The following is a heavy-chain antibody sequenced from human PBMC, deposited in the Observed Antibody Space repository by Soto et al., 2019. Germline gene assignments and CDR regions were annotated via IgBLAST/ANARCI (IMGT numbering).Heavy chain of an antibody. CDR3: VRPLPWGQTHARDV. CDR2: IYNDGTT. V-gene: IGHV3-53*01. Sequence: VGSLRLSCVASGLPVAGSYMAWVRQAPGKGLEWASVIYNDGTTYYSRSVEGRFTISRDTSKNTLYLQMDRLRDEDTAVYYCVRPLPWGQTHARDVWGQGTTVTVSS. J-gene: IGHJ6*02. D-gene: IGHD3-16*01. CDR1: GLPVAGSY.